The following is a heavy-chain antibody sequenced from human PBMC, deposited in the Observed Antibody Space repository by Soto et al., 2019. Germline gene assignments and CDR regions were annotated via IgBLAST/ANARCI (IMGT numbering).Heavy chain of an antibody. Sequence: SETLSLTCTVSGGSIISYYWSWIRQPPGKGLEWIGYIYDSGSTSYNPSLKSRVTISVDTSKNQFSLKLSSVTAADTAVYYCARRDRYSSSWYFDYWGQGTLVTVSS. D-gene: IGHD6-13*01. CDR2: IYDSGST. V-gene: IGHV4-59*01. J-gene: IGHJ4*02. CDR3: ARRDRYSSSWYFDY. CDR1: GGSIISYY.